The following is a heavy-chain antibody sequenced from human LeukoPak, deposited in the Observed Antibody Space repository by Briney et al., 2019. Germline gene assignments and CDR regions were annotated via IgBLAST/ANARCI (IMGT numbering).Heavy chain of an antibody. CDR2: NRSNGSNI. CDR1: GFTFSEYY. D-gene: IGHD2-2*01. J-gene: IGHJ1*01. V-gene: IGHV3-11*04. Sequence: GGSLRLSCAASGFTFSEYYMLWIRQAPGKGLVWVSYNRSNGSNIYYADSVKGRFTISRDNAKNSLYLQMKSLSAEDTAVYYCVIDLPAGSEYFQHWGQGTLVTVSS. CDR3: VIDLPAGSEYFQH.